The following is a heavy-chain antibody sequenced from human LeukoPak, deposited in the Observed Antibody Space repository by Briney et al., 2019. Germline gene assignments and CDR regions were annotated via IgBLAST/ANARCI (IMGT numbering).Heavy chain of an antibody. CDR1: GYTFTAYY. CDR3: ASDYSSSPPRTFDY. V-gene: IGHV1-2*02. Sequence: GASVKVSCKASGYTFTAYYIHWVRQAPGQGLEGMGWISPNSGGTNYAPKFQGRGTMTSHTSISTAYMELSSLRSDDPAVYYSASDYSSSPPRTFDYWGRGPLATVSS. D-gene: IGHD6-6*01. J-gene: IGHJ4*02. CDR2: ISPNSGGT.